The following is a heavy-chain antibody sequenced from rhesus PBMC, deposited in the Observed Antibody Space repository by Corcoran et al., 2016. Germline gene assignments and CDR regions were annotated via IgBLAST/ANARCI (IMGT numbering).Heavy chain of an antibody. D-gene: IGHD6-13*01. CDR1: GYSFTSYW. CDR3: ARVWAPGYTDY. CDR2: INPSESDT. V-gene: IGHV5-2*01. Sequence: EVQLVQSGAEVKRPGESLKISCKTSGYSFTSYWITWVRQMPGKGLEGMGAINPSESDTRYSPTYQGQDTISDEKSISTTYLQWSSLKASDSATYYCARVWAPGYTDYWGQGVLVTVSS. J-gene: IGHJ4*01.